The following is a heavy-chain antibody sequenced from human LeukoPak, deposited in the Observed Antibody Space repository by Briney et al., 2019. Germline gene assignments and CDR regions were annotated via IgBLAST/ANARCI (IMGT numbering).Heavy chain of an antibody. Sequence: ASVKVSCKASGYTFTSYGISWVRQAPGQGLEWMGWISAHNGNTNYAQKLQGRVTMTTDTSTSTAYMELRSLRSEDTAVYYCATGLWFGKYLDVWGKGTTVTISS. D-gene: IGHD3-10*01. V-gene: IGHV1-18*01. CDR2: ISAHNGNT. CDR1: GYTFTSYG. CDR3: ATGLWFGKYLDV. J-gene: IGHJ6*04.